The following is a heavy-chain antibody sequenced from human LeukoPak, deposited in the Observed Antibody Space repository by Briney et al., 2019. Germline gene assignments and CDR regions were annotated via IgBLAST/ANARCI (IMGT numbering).Heavy chain of an antibody. Sequence: PGRSLRLSCAASGFTFSSYGMHWVRQAPGKGLEWVAVISYDGSNKYYADSVKGRFTISRDNSKNTLYLQMNSLRAEDTAVYYCAKGHHRYCGGDCYMGVIDYWGQGTLVTVSS. CDR2: ISYDGSNK. CDR1: GFTFSSYG. D-gene: IGHD2-21*02. J-gene: IGHJ4*02. CDR3: AKGHHRYCGGDCYMGVIDY. V-gene: IGHV3-30*18.